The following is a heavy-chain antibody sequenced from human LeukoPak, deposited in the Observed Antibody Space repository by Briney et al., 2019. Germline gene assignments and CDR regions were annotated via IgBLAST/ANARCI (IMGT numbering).Heavy chain of an antibody. Sequence: GGSLRLSCAASGFTFSSYSMNWVRQAPGKGPEWVSSISSSSSYIYYADSVKGRFTISRDNAKNSLYLQMNSLRAEDTAVYYCARDRIAAVNWFDPWGQGTLVTVSS. CDR3: ARDRIAAVNWFDP. CDR1: GFTFSSYS. J-gene: IGHJ5*02. CDR2: ISSSSSYI. V-gene: IGHV3-21*01. D-gene: IGHD6-13*01.